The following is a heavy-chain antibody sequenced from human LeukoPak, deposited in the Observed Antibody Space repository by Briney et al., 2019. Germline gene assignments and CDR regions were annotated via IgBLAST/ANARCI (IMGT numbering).Heavy chain of an antibody. D-gene: IGHD2-2*01. CDR3: AKELANIVVVPAAAIFDY. CDR2: ISGSADTT. Sequence: GGSLRLSCAASGFTFSTYAMNWVRQAPGRGLEWVSAISGSADTTYYTDSVKGRFTISRDNSKNTLYLQMNSLRAEDTAVYYCAKELANIVVVPAAAIFDYWSQGTLVTVSS. V-gene: IGHV3-23*01. CDR1: GFTFSTYA. J-gene: IGHJ4*02.